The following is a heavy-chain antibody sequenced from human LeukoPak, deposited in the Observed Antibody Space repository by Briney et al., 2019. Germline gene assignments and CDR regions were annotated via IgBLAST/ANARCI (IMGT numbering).Heavy chain of an antibody. CDR3: ARADYGDYLFDY. D-gene: IGHD4-17*01. V-gene: IGHV3-66*01. J-gene: IGHJ4*02. CDR2: MYCGGGT. Sequence: GGPLRLSCAAWGFTLNANYVMWLRGARGTARVGVAYMYCGGGTDYGDSVKGRLTISRDRSKNTLFLQMHSLRAEDTAVYFCARADYGDYLFDYWGQGTLVTVSS. CDR1: GFTLNANY.